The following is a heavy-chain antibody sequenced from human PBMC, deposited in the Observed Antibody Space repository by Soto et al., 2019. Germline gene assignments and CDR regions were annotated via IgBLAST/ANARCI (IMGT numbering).Heavy chain of an antibody. J-gene: IGHJ4*02. CDR1: GVSITSHY. CDR2: IHYSGST. D-gene: IGHD3-16*01. V-gene: IGHV4-59*11. CDR3: TVGGAGHPFDY. Sequence: ETLSLTCTVPGVSITSHYWTWIRQPPGKGLEWIGNIHYSGSTNYSPSLKGRVIISVDTSENQSSLELSSVTTADPAVYYCTVGGAGHPFDYWGQGTLVTVSS.